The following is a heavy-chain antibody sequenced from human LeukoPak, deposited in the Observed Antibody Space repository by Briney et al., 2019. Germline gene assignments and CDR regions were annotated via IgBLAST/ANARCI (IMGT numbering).Heavy chain of an antibody. V-gene: IGHV3-30*04. Sequence: GGSLRLSCAASGFTFSSYAMHWVRQAPGKGLEWVAVISYDGSNKYYADSVKGRFTISRDNSKNTLYLQMNSQSAEDTAVYYCARVSGATVYYYYGMDVWGQGTTVTVSS. CDR1: GFTFSSYA. CDR2: ISYDGSNK. CDR3: ARVSGATVYYYYGMDV. D-gene: IGHD1-14*01. J-gene: IGHJ6*02.